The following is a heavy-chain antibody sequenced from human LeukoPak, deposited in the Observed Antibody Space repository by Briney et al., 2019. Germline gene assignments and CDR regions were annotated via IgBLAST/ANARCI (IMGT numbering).Heavy chain of an antibody. CDR3: ARGSRRFDP. Sequence: SETLSLTCTVSGDSFSYFYWSWIRQPPGRGLEWIGEINHTGSTKYNPSLKSRVTISVDTSKNQFSLKLSSMTAADTAVYYCARGSRRFDPWGQGTLVTVSS. CDR1: GDSFSYFY. V-gene: IGHV4-34*01. CDR2: INHTGST. J-gene: IGHJ5*02.